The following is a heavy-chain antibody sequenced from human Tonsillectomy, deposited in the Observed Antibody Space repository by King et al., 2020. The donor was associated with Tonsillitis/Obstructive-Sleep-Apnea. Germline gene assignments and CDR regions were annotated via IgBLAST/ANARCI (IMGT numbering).Heavy chain of an antibody. Sequence: QLVQSGAEVKKPGSSVKVSCKASGGTFSNSAISWVRQAPGQGIEWMGGIIPIFGAANYAQKFQGRVTITADESTNTAYMELSSLRSEDTAVYYCAGKSGSYYYYYMDVWGKGTTVTVSS. CDR3: AGKSGSYYYYYMDV. J-gene: IGHJ6*03. D-gene: IGHD1-26*01. CDR2: IIPIFGAA. CDR1: GGTFSNSA. V-gene: IGHV1-69*01.